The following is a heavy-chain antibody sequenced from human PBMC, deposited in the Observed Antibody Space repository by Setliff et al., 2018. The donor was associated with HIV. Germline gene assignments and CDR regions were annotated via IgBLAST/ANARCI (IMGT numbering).Heavy chain of an antibody. V-gene: IGHV4-59*01. D-gene: IGHD3-22*01. Sequence: PSETLSLTCAVSGGSISSYYWSWIRQPPGKGLEWIGYIYYSGSTNYNPSLKSRVTISVDTSKNQFALKLSSVTATDTAVYYCARTRRDDSSGYYAPLFDYWGQGALVTVSS. CDR1: GGSISSYY. CDR3: ARTRRDDSSGYYAPLFDY. CDR2: IYYSGST. J-gene: IGHJ4*02.